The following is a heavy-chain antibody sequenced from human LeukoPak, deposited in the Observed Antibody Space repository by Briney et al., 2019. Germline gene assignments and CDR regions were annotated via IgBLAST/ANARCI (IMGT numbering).Heavy chain of an antibody. CDR2: ISYDGSNK. D-gene: IGHD4-11*01. V-gene: IGHV3-30*03. CDR1: GFTFSSYW. J-gene: IGHJ5*02. CDR3: ARDEEQQLIREYNWLDP. Sequence: GGSLRLSCAASGFTFSSYWMSWVRQAPGKGLEWVAVISYDGSNKYYADSVKGRFTISRDNSKNTLYLQMISLRAEDTAVYYCARDEEQQLIREYNWLDPWGQGTLVTVSS.